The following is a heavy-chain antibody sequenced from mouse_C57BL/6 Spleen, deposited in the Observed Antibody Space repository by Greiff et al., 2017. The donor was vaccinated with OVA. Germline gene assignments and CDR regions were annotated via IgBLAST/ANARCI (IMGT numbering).Heavy chain of an antibody. D-gene: IGHD1-1*01. CDR2: ISSGSSTI. Sequence: EVNVVESGGGLVKPGGSLKLSCAASGFTFSDYGMHWVRQAPEKGLEWVAYISSGSSTIYYADTVKGRFTISRDNAKNTLFLQMTSLRSEDTAMYCCARPRYGSSYDAMDYWGQGTSVTVSS. J-gene: IGHJ4*01. V-gene: IGHV5-17*01. CDR1: GFTFSDYG. CDR3: ARPRYGSSYDAMDY.